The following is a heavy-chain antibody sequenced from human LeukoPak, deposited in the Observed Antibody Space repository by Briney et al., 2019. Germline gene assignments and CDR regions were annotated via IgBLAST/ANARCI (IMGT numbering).Heavy chain of an antibody. Sequence: SETLSLTCTVSGGSLSSDYWSWIRQPPGKGLEWIGYVYYSGSTNYNPSLESRVTISIDTSKNQFSLNLSSVTAADTAVYFCTRAGSSSSPYYYGMDVWGQGTTVTVSS. J-gene: IGHJ6*02. CDR1: GGSLSSDY. V-gene: IGHV4-59*01. CDR2: VYYSGST. D-gene: IGHD6-6*01. CDR3: TRAGSSSSPYYYGMDV.